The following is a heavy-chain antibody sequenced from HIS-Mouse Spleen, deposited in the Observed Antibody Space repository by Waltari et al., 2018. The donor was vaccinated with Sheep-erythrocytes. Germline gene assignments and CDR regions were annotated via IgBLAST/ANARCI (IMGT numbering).Heavy chain of an antibody. Sequence: VESGGGVVQPGRSLRLSCAASGFTFSSYGMHWVRQAPGKGLGWVAVISYDGSNKYYADSVKGRFTISRANSKNTLYLQMNSLRAEDTAVYYCAKPVGATTAFDYWGQGTLVTVSS. CDR3: AKPVGATTAFDY. D-gene: IGHD1-26*01. CDR2: ISYDGSNK. V-gene: IGHV3-30*18. CDR1: GFTFSSYG. J-gene: IGHJ4*02.